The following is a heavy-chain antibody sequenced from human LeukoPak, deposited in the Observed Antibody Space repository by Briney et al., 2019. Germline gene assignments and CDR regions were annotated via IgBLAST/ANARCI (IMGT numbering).Heavy chain of an antibody. D-gene: IGHD4-17*01. CDR2: INHSGST. CDR1: GGSFSGYY. J-gene: IGHJ4*02. Sequence: PSETLSLTCAVYGGSFSGYYWSWIRQPPGKGLEWIGEINHSGSTNYNPSLKSRVTISVDTSKNQFSLKLSSVTAADTAVYYCARATATVTTGDYWGQGTLDTVSS. V-gene: IGHV4-34*01. CDR3: ARATATVTTGDY.